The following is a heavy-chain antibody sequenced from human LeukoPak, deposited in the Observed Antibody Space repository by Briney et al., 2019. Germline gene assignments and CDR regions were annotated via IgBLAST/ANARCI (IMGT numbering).Heavy chain of an antibody. CDR3: AKGSVDARGYMDV. CDR1: GFTFSSYA. CDR2: ISGSGDNT. Sequence: GGSLRLSCAASGFTFSSYAMTWVRQAPGKGLEWVSSISGSGDNTCYVDTLKGRFTISRDNSENTLYLQMSSLRAEDTAIYYCAKGSVDARGYMDVWGKGTTVTVSS. V-gene: IGHV3-23*01. D-gene: IGHD2-2*01. J-gene: IGHJ6*03.